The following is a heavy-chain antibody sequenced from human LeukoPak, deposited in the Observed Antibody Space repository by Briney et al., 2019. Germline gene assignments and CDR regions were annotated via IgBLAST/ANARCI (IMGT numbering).Heavy chain of an antibody. CDR2: INPNSGGT. D-gene: IGHD3-22*01. CDR1: GYTFTDYY. Sequence: ASVNVSFKASGYTFTDYYMHWVRQAPGQGLEWMGWINPNSGGTNYAQKFQGRVTMTRDTSISTAYMELSRLRSDDTAVYYCARASYYYDSSDYPGYYFDYWGQGTLVTVSS. V-gene: IGHV1-2*02. CDR3: ARASYYYDSSDYPGYYFDY. J-gene: IGHJ4*02.